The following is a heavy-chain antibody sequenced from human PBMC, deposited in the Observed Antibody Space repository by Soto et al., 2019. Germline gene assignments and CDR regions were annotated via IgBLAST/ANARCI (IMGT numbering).Heavy chain of an antibody. CDR3: ARNSLGYCSGGGCIGTYYFDY. CDR1: GFTFSSYG. CDR2: IWYDGSNK. D-gene: IGHD2-15*01. J-gene: IGHJ4*02. Sequence: QVQLVESGGGVVQPGRSLRLSCAASGFTFSSYGMHWVRQAPGKGLEWVAVIWYDGSNKYYADSVKGRFTISRDNSKNPLYLQMNSLRAEDTAVYYCARNSLGYCSGGGCIGTYYFDYWGQGTLVTVSS. V-gene: IGHV3-33*01.